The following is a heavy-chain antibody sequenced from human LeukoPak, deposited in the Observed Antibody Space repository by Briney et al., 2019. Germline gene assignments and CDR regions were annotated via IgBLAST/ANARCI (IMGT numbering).Heavy chain of an antibody. CDR3: ARGGRSLQQVPYP. Sequence: SETLSLTCAVYGGSFSGYYWSWIRQPPGKGMEWIGEINHSGSTNYNPSLKSRVTISVDTSKNQFSLKLSSVTAADTAVYYCARGGRSLQQVPYPWGQGTLVTVSS. D-gene: IGHD6-13*01. CDR1: GGSFSGYY. J-gene: IGHJ5*02. V-gene: IGHV4-34*01. CDR2: INHSGST.